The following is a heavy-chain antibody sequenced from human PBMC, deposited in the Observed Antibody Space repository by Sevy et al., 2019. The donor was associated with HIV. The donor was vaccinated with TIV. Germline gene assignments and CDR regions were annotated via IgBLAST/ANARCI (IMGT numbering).Heavy chain of an antibody. CDR2: ISAYNGNT. Sequence: ASVKVSYKASGYTFTSYGISWVRQAPGQGLEWMGWISAYNGNTNYAQKLQGRVTMTTDTSTSTAYMELRSLRSDDTAVYYCARGYCSGGSGYFSSRAFDIWGQGTMVTVSS. D-gene: IGHD2-15*01. CDR1: GYTFTSYG. J-gene: IGHJ3*02. CDR3: ARGYCSGGSGYFSSRAFDI. V-gene: IGHV1-18*01.